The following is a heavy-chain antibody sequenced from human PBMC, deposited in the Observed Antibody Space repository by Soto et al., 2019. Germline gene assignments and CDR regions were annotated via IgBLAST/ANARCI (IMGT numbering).Heavy chain of an antibody. CDR1: GGSFIGYY. V-gene: IGHV4-34*01. CDR2: INHSGST. D-gene: IGHD4-17*01. Sequence: SETLSLTCAVYGGSFIGYYWIWIRHPPVKGLEWIGEINHSGSTNYNPSLKSRVTISVDTSKNQFSLKLSSVTAADTAVYYCARGPTTVTYYYYYYGMDVWGQGTTVTVSS. J-gene: IGHJ6*02. CDR3: ARGPTTVTYYYYYYGMDV.